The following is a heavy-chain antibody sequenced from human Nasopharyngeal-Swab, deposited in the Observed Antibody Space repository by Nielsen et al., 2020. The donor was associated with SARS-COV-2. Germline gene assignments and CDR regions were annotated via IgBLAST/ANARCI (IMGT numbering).Heavy chain of an antibody. V-gene: IGHV1-46*01. Sequence: ASVKVSCKASGYTFTSYYMHWVRQAPGQGLEWMGIINPSGGSTNYAQKFQGRVTMTRDTSTSTVYMELSSLRSEDTAVYYCARDGFVRFGCSSTSCYARNWFDPWGQGTLVTVSS. CDR2: INPSGGST. D-gene: IGHD2-2*01. CDR1: GYTFTSYY. CDR3: ARDGFVRFGCSSTSCYARNWFDP. J-gene: IGHJ5*02.